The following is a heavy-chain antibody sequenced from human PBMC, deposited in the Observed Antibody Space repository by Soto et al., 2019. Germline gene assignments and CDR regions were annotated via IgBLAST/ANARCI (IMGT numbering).Heavy chain of an antibody. D-gene: IGHD1-26*01. CDR2: IYYSGST. CDR1: GGSLSSYY. Sequence: SETLSLTCTVSGGSLSSYYWGWIRQPPGKGLEWIGYIYYSGSTNYNPSLKSRVTISVDTSKNQFSLKLSSVTAADTAVYYCARRWGPTFDFWGQGTLVTVSS. V-gene: IGHV4-59*01. CDR3: ARRWGPTFDF. J-gene: IGHJ4*02.